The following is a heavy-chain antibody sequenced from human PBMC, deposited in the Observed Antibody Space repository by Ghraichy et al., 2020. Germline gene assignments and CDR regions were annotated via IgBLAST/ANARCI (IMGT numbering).Heavy chain of an antibody. Sequence: GGSLRLSCAASGFTFSTYWMHWVRQAPGKGLVWVSRINSDGSNTSYADSVKGRFTISRDNAKNTLYLQMNSLRAEDTALYYCARGRYYGMDVWGQGTTVTVSS. CDR1: GFTFSTYW. V-gene: IGHV3-74*01. CDR3: ARGRYYGMDV. J-gene: IGHJ6*02. CDR2: INSDGSNT.